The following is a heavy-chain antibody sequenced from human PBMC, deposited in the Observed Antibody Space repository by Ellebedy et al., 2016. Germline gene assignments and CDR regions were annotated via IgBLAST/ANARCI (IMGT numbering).Heavy chain of an antibody. CDR2: INKDGSDK. CDR3: ADLVGASLG. D-gene: IGHD1-26*01. Sequence: GGSLRLXXVASGFTFSNYWMGWARQAPGKGLEWVANINKDGSDKYYVGSVKGRFTIPRDNAKNSLFLQMDSLRAEDTAVYYCADLVGASLGWGQGTLVTVSS. CDR1: GFTFSNYW. J-gene: IGHJ4*02. V-gene: IGHV3-7*01.